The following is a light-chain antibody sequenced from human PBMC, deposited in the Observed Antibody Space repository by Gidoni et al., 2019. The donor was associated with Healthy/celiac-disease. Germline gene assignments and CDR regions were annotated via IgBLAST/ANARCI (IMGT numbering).Light chain of an antibody. CDR1: QGISSY. Sequence: DIQLTQSPSFLSASVGDRVTITCRASQGISSYLAWYQQKPGKAPKLLIYAASTLQSGVPSSFSGSASGTEFTLTISSLQPEDFATYYCQQLNSYPRSFGQGTKLEIK. CDR3: QQLNSYPRS. CDR2: AAS. J-gene: IGKJ2*04. V-gene: IGKV1-9*01.